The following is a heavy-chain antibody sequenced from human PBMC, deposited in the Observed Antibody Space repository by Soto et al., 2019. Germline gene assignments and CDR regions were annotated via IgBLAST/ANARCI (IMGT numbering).Heavy chain of an antibody. CDR2: IIPIFGTA. D-gene: IGHD6-13*01. V-gene: IGHV1-69*13. J-gene: IGHJ5*02. Sequence: ASVKVSCKASGGTLSSYAISWVRQAPGQGLEWMGGIIPIFGTANYAQKFQGRVTITADESTSTAYMELSSLRSEDTAVYYCARDVQQRGWFDPWGQGTLVTVSS. CDR1: GGTLSSYA. CDR3: ARDVQQRGWFDP.